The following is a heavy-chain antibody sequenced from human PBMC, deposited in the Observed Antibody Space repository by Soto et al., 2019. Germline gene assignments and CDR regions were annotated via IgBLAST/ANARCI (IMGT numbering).Heavy chain of an antibody. V-gene: IGHV4-39*01. CDR1: GGSISSSSYY. J-gene: IGHJ4*02. Sequence: QLQLQESGPGLVKPSETLSLTCTVSGGSISSSSYYWGWIRQPPGKGLEWIGSIYYSGSTYYNPSLRSRVTISVDTSKNQFSLKLSSVTAADTAVYYCARHAGYCSGGSCYGVDYWGQGTLVTVSS. D-gene: IGHD2-15*01. CDR3: ARHAGYCSGGSCYGVDY. CDR2: IYYSGST.